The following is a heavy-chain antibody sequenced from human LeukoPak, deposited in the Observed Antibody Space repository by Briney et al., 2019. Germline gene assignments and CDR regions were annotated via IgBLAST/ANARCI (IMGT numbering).Heavy chain of an antibody. V-gene: IGHV1-2*06. D-gene: IGHD5-18*01. Sequence: ASVKVSCKASGYTFTGYYMHWVRQAPGQGLEWMGRINPNSGGTNYAQKFQGRVTMTRDTSISTAYMELSRLRSDDTAVYYCAREYSYGLHFDYWGQGTLVTVFS. CDR3: AREYSYGLHFDY. CDR2: INPNSGGT. J-gene: IGHJ4*02. CDR1: GYTFTGYY.